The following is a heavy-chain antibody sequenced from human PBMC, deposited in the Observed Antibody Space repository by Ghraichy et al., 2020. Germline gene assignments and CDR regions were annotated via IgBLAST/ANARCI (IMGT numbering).Heavy chain of an antibody. CDR3: ATAVAGKWDAFDI. D-gene: IGHD6-19*01. J-gene: IGHJ3*02. Sequence: ASVKVSCKVSGYTLTELSMHWVRRAPGKGLEWLGGFDPEDGETIYAQKFQGRVTMTEDTSTDTAYMELSSLRSEDTAMYYCATAVAGKWDAFDIWGQGTRVTVSS. CDR2: FDPEDGET. CDR1: GYTLTELS. V-gene: IGHV1-24*01.